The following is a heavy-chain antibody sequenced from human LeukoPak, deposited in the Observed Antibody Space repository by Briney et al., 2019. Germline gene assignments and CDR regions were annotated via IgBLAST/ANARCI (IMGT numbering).Heavy chain of an antibody. Sequence: PSETLSLTCTVSGGSISSYYRNWIRQPPGKGPEWIGNIYYSGSTKYNPSLKSRVTISVDTSKNQFSLKLSSVTAADAAVYYCAGVKSGNWYSGPRSGFVSYYYMDVWGKGTTVTISS. V-gene: IGHV4-59*01. CDR2: IYYSGST. CDR1: GGSISSYY. J-gene: IGHJ6*03. CDR3: AGVKSGNWYSGPRSGFVSYYYMDV. D-gene: IGHD6-13*01.